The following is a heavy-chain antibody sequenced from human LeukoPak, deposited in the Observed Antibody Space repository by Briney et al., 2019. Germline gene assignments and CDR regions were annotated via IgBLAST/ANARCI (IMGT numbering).Heavy chain of an antibody. D-gene: IGHD3-10*01. J-gene: IGHJ4*02. CDR3: AKRLGWYGSGSYYNSYYFDY. V-gene: IGHV4-59*08. Sequence: TSETLSLTCTVSGGSISSYYWSWIRQPPGKGLEWIGYIYYSGSTNYNPSLKSRVTISVDTSKNQFSLKLSSVTAADTAVYYCAKRLGWYGSGSYYNSYYFDYWGQGTLVTVSS. CDR1: GGSISSYY. CDR2: IYYSGST.